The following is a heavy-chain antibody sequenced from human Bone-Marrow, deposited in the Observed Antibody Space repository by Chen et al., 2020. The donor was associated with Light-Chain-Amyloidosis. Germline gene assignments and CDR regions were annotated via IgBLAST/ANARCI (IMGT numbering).Heavy chain of an antibody. J-gene: IGHJ4*02. Sequence: EVQLVQSGAEVKKPGESLKISCKGSGYSFTSYWIGWVRQMPGKGLEWMGIIFPSNSDTRYSPSFQGQVNISADKSISTAYLQWSSLKASDTAIYYCARPLAVAGPFDHWGQGTLVTVSS. CDR2: IFPSNSDT. CDR3: ARPLAVAGPFDH. CDR1: GYSFTSYW. D-gene: IGHD6-19*01. V-gene: IGHV5-51*01.